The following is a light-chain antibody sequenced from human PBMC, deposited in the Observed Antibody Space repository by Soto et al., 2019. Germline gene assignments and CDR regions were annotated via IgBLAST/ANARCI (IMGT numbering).Light chain of an antibody. CDR2: DAS. CDR3: QQYHSYWT. Sequence: DIQMTPSPSTLSASVGDRVPITCRASQGISSYLAWYQQKPGKAPKLLIYDASSLESGVPQRFSGSGSGTEFTLTISSLQTDDFSTYYCQQYHSYWTFGQGTKVDIK. J-gene: IGKJ1*01. CDR1: QGISSY. V-gene: IGKV1-5*01.